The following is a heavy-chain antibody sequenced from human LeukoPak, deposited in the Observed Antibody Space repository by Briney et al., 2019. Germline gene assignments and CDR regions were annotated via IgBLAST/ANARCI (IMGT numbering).Heavy chain of an antibody. CDR1: GYSFTSYW. J-gene: IGHJ4*02. V-gene: IGHV5-10-1*01. CDR3: ASSYGSASYSIDY. CDR2: IDPSDSYT. Sequence: GESLKISCKGSGYSFTSYWISWVRQMPGKGLEWMGRIDPSDSYTNYSPSFQGHVTISADKSISTAYLQWSSLKASDTAMYYCASSYGSASYSIDYWGQGTLVTVSS. D-gene: IGHD3-10*01.